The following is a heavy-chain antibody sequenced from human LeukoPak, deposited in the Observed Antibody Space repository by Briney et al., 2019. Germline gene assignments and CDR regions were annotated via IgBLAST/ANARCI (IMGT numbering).Heavy chain of an antibody. Sequence: SETLSLTCAVYGGSFSGYYWSWIRQPPGKGLEWIGEINHSGSTNYNPSLKSRVTISVDTSKNQFFLKLSSVTAADTAVYYCARGVVGATTPHYYYYYMDVWGKGTTVTVSS. D-gene: IGHD1-26*01. J-gene: IGHJ6*03. CDR1: GGSFSGYY. CDR3: ARGVVGATTPHYYYYYMDV. V-gene: IGHV4-34*01. CDR2: INHSGST.